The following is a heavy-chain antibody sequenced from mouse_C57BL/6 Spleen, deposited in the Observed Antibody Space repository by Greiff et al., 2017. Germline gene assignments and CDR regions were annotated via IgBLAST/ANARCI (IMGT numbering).Heavy chain of an antibody. J-gene: IGHJ3*01. D-gene: IGHD3-3*01. V-gene: IGHV1-15*01. CDR1: GYSFTDYE. CDR3: TRTGDGGYAC. CDR2: IVPETGGT. Sequence: LQQSGAELVRPGASVTLSCKASGYSFTDYEMLWVKQTPGHGLVWIGAIVPETGGTAYNQKFKGKAILTADKSSSTAYMELRSLTSEDSAVYYGTRTGDGGYACWGQGTLVTVSA.